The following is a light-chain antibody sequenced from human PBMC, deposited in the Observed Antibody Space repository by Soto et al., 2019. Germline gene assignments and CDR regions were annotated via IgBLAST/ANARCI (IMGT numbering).Light chain of an antibody. V-gene: IGKV1-33*01. CDR3: QQYENLPT. J-gene: IGKJ5*01. Sequence: QMTQSPSSLSASVGDSVTITCQASQNINNYLNWYQQKPGRAPKLLIYDASNLEAGVPSRFRGSGSGTDFTFTISRLQPEDIATYYCQQYENLPTFGQGTRLEIK. CDR1: QNINNY. CDR2: DAS.